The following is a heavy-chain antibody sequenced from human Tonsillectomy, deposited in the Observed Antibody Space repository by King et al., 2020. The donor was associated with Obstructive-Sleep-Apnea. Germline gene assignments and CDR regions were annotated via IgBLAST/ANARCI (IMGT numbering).Heavy chain of an antibody. CDR2: IYPGDSDT. V-gene: IGHV5-51*01. Sequence: QLVQSGAEVKKPGESLKISCKVSGYSFTSFWIGWVRQMPGKGLEWMGIIYPGDSDTRYSPSFQGQVTISADTSTNTAYLQRSNLKASDTAMYYCARPFSSQYDAFDIWGQGTMVTVSS. J-gene: IGHJ3*02. CDR1: GYSFTSFW. CDR3: ARPFSSQYDAFDI. D-gene: IGHD6-13*01.